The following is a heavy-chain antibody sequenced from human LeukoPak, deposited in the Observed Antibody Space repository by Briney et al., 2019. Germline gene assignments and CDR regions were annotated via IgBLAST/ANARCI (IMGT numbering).Heavy chain of an antibody. V-gene: IGHV1-2*06. Sequence: ASVKVSCKASGYTFTAYHMHWVRQAPGQGLEWMGRINPNSGDTNYAQKFQGRVTMTRDTSISTAYMELSRLRSDDTAVYYCARDGYCSSTSCYTGWFDPWGQGTLVTVSS. CDR2: INPNSGDT. CDR3: ARDGYCSSTSCYTGWFDP. J-gene: IGHJ5*02. CDR1: GYTFTAYH. D-gene: IGHD2-2*02.